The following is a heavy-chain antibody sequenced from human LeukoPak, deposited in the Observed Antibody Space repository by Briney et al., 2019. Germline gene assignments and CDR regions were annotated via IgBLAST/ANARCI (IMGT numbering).Heavy chain of an antibody. V-gene: IGHV3-74*01. J-gene: IGHJ4*02. D-gene: IGHD6-6*01. CDR3: ARGPNSNWSGLDF. CDR2: ISPTGSTT. Sequence: GGSLRLSCIASGFSFSGHWMHWARQLPGKGLVWVSRISPTGSTTSYADSVKGRFTVSRDNAKNTLYLQVDNLRAEDTAVYYCARGPNSNWSGLDFWGQGTLLTVSS. CDR1: GFSFSGHW.